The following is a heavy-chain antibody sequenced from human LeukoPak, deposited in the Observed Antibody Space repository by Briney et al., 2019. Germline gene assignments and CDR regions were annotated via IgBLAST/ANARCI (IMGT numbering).Heavy chain of an antibody. J-gene: IGHJ6*03. V-gene: IGHV4-59*01. CDR3: ARRAAAVGTFYMDV. CDR2: TYYSGGT. CDR1: GGSISPYY. Sequence: PSETLSLTCTVSGGSISPYYWIWIRQPPGKGLEWIGYTYYSGGTNYNPSLKSRVTMSVDTSKNQFSLKLSSVTAADTAVYYCARRAAAVGTFYMDVWGKGTTVTVSS. D-gene: IGHD6-13*01.